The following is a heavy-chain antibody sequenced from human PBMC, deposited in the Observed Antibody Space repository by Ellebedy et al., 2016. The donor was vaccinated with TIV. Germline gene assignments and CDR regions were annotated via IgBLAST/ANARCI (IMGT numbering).Heavy chain of an antibody. V-gene: IGHV3-74*01. Sequence: PGGSLRLSCAASGFTFSTYAMSWVRQAPGKGLVWVSRINSDGSSTSYADSVKGRFTISRDNAKNTLYLQMNSLRAEDTAVYYCARGRSIMITFGGVIVRDAFDIWGQGTMVTVSS. CDR2: INSDGSST. CDR1: GFTFSTYA. J-gene: IGHJ3*02. D-gene: IGHD3-16*02. CDR3: ARGRSIMITFGGVIVRDAFDI.